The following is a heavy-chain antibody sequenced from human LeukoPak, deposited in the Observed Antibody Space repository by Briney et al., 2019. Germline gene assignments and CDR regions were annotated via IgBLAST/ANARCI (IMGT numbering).Heavy chain of an antibody. Sequence: SETLSLTCTVSGGSITSNSYYWGWIRQPPGKGLEGIGSITYSGSTYYNPSLKRRVTISIDTSKNQFSLKLSSVTAADTAVYYCARGYYGSGSYLDYWGQGTLVTVSS. CDR1: GGSITSNSYY. J-gene: IGHJ4*02. V-gene: IGHV4-39*07. D-gene: IGHD3-10*01. CDR2: ITYSGST. CDR3: ARGYYGSGSYLDY.